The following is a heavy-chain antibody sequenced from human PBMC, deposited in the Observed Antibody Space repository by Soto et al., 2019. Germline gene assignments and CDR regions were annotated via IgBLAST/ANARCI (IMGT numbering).Heavy chain of an antibody. J-gene: IGHJ6*02. CDR1: GFTFSSYS. CDR3: ARAGVGATSYYYYYGMDV. CDR2: ISSSSYI. D-gene: IGHD1-26*01. Sequence: PGGSLRLSCAACGFTFSSYSMNWVRQAPGKGLEWVSSISSSSYIYYGDSVKGRFTISIDNAKNSLYLQMNSLRAEDTAVYYCARAGVGATSYYYYYGMDVWGQGTTVTVSS. V-gene: IGHV3-21*01.